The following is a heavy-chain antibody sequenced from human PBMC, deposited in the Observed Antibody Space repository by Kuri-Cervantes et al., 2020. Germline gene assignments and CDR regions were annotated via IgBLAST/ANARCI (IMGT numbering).Heavy chain of an antibody. V-gene: IGHV1-24*01. D-gene: IGHD2-21*02. J-gene: IGHJ5*02. Sequence: ASVKVSCKVSGNSLTELSMHWVRQAPGKGLEWVGGFDPEEGKTIYTQKFQGRVTMTEDTSTGTAYMELRILRSEDTAVYYCANGRGYCSGDCSKWFDPWGQGTLVTVSS. CDR3: ANGRGYCSGDCSKWFDP. CDR1: GNSLTELS. CDR2: FDPEEGKT.